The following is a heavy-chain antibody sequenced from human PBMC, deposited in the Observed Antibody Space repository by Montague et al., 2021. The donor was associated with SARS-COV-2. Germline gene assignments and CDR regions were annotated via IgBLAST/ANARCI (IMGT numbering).Heavy chain of an antibody. CDR2: IYYNGSA. J-gene: IGHJ4*02. V-gene: IGHV4-59*08. CDR1: GGSISSCY. CDR3: ARHAHWGWYYLDY. Sequence: SETLSLTCSVSGGSISSCYWSWIRQPPGKGLEWIGYIYYNGSAKYNPSLKSRVTISVDTSKNQFSLKLSSVTAADTAVYYCARHAHWGWYYLDYWGQGTLVTVSS. D-gene: IGHD7-27*01.